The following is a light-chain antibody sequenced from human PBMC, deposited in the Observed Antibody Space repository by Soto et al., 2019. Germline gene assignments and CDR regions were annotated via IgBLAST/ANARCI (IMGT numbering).Light chain of an antibody. V-gene: IGKV3-15*01. Sequence: EIVVTQSPGILSVSPGDRATLSCRASQSVGRNLAWYQQKPGQAPTLLIYAASTRATGLPARFSGSGSETDFTLTISSLQSEDFAGYYCQEYSKWPLFTFGPGTRVD. CDR1: QSVGRN. CDR2: AAS. J-gene: IGKJ3*01. CDR3: QEYSKWPLFT.